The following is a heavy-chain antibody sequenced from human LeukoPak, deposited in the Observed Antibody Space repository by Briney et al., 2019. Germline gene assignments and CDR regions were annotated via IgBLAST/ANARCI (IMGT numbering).Heavy chain of an antibody. Sequence: GGSLRLSCAASGFTVSSNYMTWVRQAPGKGLEWVSLIYTAGSTYYADSVKGRFTISRDNAKNSLYLQMNSLRAEDTAVYYCAKKKGPRGDGDPIDYWGQGTLVTVSS. CDR2: IYTAGST. D-gene: IGHD4-17*01. V-gene: IGHV3-53*01. CDR3: AKKKGPRGDGDPIDY. CDR1: GFTVSSNY. J-gene: IGHJ4*02.